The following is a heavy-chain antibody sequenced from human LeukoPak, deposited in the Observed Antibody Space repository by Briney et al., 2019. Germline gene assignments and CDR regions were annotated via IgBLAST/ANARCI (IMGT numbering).Heavy chain of an antibody. D-gene: IGHD4-11*01. Sequence: GGSLRLSCAASGFTFSNAWMSWVRQAPGKGLEWVSHITFGGTIYYADSVKGRFIISRDDAQNSLFLQMNSLRAEDTAVYYCARVYRSGSSRMNDYWGQGTLVTVSS. CDR2: ITFGGTI. CDR3: ARVYRSGSSRMNDY. J-gene: IGHJ4*02. CDR1: GFTFSNAW. V-gene: IGHV3-69-1*01.